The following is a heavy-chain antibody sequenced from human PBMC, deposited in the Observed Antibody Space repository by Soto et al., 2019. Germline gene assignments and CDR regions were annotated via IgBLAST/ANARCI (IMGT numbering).Heavy chain of an antibody. Sequence: HPGGSLRLSCAASGFTFSSYGMTWVRQAPGKGLEWVSFSGNSGKTYYADSVKGRFTISRDNSKNTLYLQMNSLRAEDTAIYYCANGLYSGYDLVGPAHYWGQGTLVTVSS. CDR1: GFTFSSYG. CDR3: ANGLYSGYDLVGPAHY. J-gene: IGHJ4*02. V-gene: IGHV3-23*01. CDR2: SGNSGKT. D-gene: IGHD5-12*01.